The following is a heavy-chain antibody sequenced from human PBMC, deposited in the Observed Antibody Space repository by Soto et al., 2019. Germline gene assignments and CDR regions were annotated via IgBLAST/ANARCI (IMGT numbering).Heavy chain of an antibody. CDR3: AKSLGGYDSSGPFDY. D-gene: IGHD3-22*01. V-gene: IGHV3-9*01. J-gene: IGHJ4*02. Sequence: PGGSLRLSCAASGFTFDDYAMHWVRQAPGKGLEWVSGISWNSGSIGYADSVKGRFTISRDNAKNSLYLQMNSLRAEDTALYYCAKSLGGYDSSGPFDYWGQGTLVTVSS. CDR2: ISWNSGSI. CDR1: GFTFDDYA.